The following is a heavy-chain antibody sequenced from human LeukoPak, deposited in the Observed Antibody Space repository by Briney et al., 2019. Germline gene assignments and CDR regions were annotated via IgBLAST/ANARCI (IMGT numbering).Heavy chain of an antibody. CDR2: IKSKIDGGTI. D-gene: IGHD2-15*01. J-gene: IGHJ4*02. V-gene: IGHV3-15*01. Sequence: PGGSLRLSCAASGFTFSDYYMSWIRQAPGKGLEWVGRIKSKIDGGTIDYAAPVKGRFTISRDDSRNTLYLQMNSLKTEDTAVYYCTTRRQDGWWGQGTLVTVSS. CDR1: GFTFSDYY. CDR3: TTRRQDGW.